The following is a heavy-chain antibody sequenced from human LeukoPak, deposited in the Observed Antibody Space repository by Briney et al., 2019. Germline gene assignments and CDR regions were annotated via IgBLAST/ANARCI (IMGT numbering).Heavy chain of an antibody. CDR3: ARGYGGNSLFDY. CDR1: GGSISSYY. D-gene: IGHD4-23*01. J-gene: IGHJ4*02. V-gene: IGHV4-59*01. CDR2: IYYSGST. Sequence: SETLSLTCTVSGGSISSYYWSWIRQPPGKGLEWIGYIYYSGSTNYNPSLKSRTTISVDTSKNQFSLKLSSATAADTAVYYCARGYGGNSLFDYWGQGTLVTVSS.